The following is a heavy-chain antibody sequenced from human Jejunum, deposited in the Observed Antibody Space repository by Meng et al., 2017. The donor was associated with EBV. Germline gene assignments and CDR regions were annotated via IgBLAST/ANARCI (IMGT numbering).Heavy chain of an antibody. CDR1: GGSFSDYY. J-gene: IGHJ5*02. Sequence: VQLHPRGAGLLKPSETLSLTCAVHGGSFSDYYWTWIRQPPGKGLEWIGEINHGGGAIYNPSLKSRVTISGDTSKNQFSLKLSSVTAADTAVYYCARLGGYASGTYYPIDPWGQGTLVTVSS. V-gene: IGHV4-34*01. CDR3: ARLGGYASGTYYPIDP. CDR2: INHGGGA. D-gene: IGHD3-10*01.